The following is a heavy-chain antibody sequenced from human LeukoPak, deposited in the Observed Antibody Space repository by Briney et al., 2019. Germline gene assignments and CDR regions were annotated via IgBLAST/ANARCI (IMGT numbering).Heavy chain of an antibody. CDR1: GYTFTSYG. J-gene: IGHJ4*02. CDR3: ARGLWFGELSY. D-gene: IGHD3-10*01. CDR2: ISAYNGNT. V-gene: IGHV1-18*01. Sequence: ASVNVSCKASGYTFTSYGISWVRQAPGQGREGMGWISAYNGNTNYAQKLQGRVTMTTDTSTSTAYMELRSLRSDDTAVYYCARGLWFGELSYWGQGTLVTVSS.